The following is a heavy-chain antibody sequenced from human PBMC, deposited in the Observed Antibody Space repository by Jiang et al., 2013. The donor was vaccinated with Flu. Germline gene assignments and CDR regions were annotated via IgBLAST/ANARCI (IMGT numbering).Heavy chain of an antibody. CDR1: GGSISSSY. CDR3: ARGPITMVRGDYYMDV. CDR2: IYTGGST. D-gene: IGHD3-10*01. V-gene: IGHV4-4*09. J-gene: IGHJ6*03. Sequence: GPGLVKPSETLSLTCTVSGGSISSSYWSWIRQPPGKGLEWIGYIYTGGSTYYNPSLKSRVTISVDTSKNQFSLKLNSVTAADTAVYYCARGPITMVRGDYYMDVWGKGTTVTVSS.